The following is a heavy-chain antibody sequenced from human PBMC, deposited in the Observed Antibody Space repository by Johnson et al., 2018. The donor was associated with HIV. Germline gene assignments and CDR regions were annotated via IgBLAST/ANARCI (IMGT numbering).Heavy chain of an antibody. CDR2: VNWNGART. CDR3: ARALRYCTDGICYSGAFDV. CDR1: GFIFDDFG. D-gene: IGHD2-8*01. Sequence: VQLVESGGGVVRPGESLRLSCAASGFIFDDFGMYWVRHAPGKGLEWVSDVNWNGARTDYADSVKGRFTISRDNAKNSLYLQMNSLRAEDTALYYCARALRYCTDGICYSGAFDVWGQGTMVTVSS. J-gene: IGHJ3*01. V-gene: IGHV3-20*04.